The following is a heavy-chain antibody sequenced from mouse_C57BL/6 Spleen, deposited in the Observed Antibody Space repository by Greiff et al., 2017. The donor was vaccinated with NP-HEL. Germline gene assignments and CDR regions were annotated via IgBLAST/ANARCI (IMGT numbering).Heavy chain of an antibody. D-gene: IGHD1-2*01. CDR3: AIEGVIGTTTAGDWYFDV. Sequence: QVQLQQPGAELVKPGASVKVSCKASGYTFTSYWMHWVKQRPGQGLEWIGRIHPSDSDTNYNQKFKGKATLTVDKSSSTAYMQLSSLTSEDSAVYYCAIEGVIGTTTAGDWYFDVWGTGTTVTVSS. J-gene: IGHJ1*03. CDR2: IHPSDSDT. V-gene: IGHV1-74*01. CDR1: GYTFTSYW.